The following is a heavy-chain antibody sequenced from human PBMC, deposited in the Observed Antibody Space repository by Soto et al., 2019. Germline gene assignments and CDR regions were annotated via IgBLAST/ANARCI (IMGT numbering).Heavy chain of an antibody. D-gene: IGHD3-10*01. J-gene: IGHJ6*02. Sequence: SETLSLTCAVYGGSFSGYYWSWIRQPPGKGLEWIGEINHSGSTNYNPSLKSRVTISVDTSKNQFSLKLSSVTAADTAVYYCARGGLRGYYYYYYGMDVWGQGTTVTVSS. CDR1: GGSFSGYY. V-gene: IGHV4-34*01. CDR2: INHSGST. CDR3: ARGGLRGYYYYYYGMDV.